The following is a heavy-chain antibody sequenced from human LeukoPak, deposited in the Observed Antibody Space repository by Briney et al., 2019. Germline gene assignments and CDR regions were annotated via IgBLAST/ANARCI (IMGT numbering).Heavy chain of an antibody. CDR1: GYCFISYW. Sequence: PGEPRQFSGKGSGYCFISYWIGGVRQLPGKGLEWMGIIYPGDSETRTSPSLQGQVTIAADTSTTTAYLQWSSLKASDSAMYYCARLPRSTSYDILTDYPGTGYYYGMDVWGQGTTVTVSS. V-gene: IGHV5-51*01. CDR3: ARLPRSTSYDILTDYPGTGYYYGMDV. CDR2: IYPGDSET. D-gene: IGHD3-9*01. J-gene: IGHJ6*02.